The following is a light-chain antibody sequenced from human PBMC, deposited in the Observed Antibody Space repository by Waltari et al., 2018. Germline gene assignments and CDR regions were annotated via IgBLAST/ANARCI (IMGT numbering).Light chain of an antibody. CDR2: GTS. CDR1: QSVSRS. Sequence: EIVLAQSPGTLSLSPGERATLSCRASQSVSRSLAWYQQKPGQAPRPLIYGTSIRATGIPDRFSDSGSGTDFSLTISRLESEDFAVYYCQHYVRLPATFGQGTKVEIK. V-gene: IGKV3-20*01. J-gene: IGKJ1*01. CDR3: QHYVRLPAT.